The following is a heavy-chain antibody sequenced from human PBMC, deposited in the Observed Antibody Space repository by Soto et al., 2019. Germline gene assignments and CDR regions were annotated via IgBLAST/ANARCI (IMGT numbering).Heavy chain of an antibody. CDR3: ARDGGSSSSRPHWFDP. J-gene: IGHJ5*02. CDR2: IYYSGST. Sequence: PSETLSLTCTVSGGSISSYYWSWIRQPPGKGLEWIGYIYYSGSTNYNPSLKSRVTISVDTSKNQFSLKLSSVTAADTAVYYCARDGGSSSSRPHWFDPWGQGTLVTVS. CDR1: GGSISSYY. D-gene: IGHD6-6*01. V-gene: IGHV4-59*01.